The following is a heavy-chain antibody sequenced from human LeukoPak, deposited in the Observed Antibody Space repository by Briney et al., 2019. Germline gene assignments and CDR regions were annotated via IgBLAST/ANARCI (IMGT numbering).Heavy chain of an antibody. D-gene: IGHD4-17*01. CDR1: GGSISSGDYY. CDR2: IYYSGST. CDR3: ARVAPNYGDYGFDY. J-gene: IGHJ4*02. V-gene: IGHV4-30-4*01. Sequence: SQTLSLTCTVSGGSISSGDYYWSWIRQPPGKGLEWIGYIYYSGSTYYNPSLKSRVTISVDTSKNQFSLKLSSVTAADTAVYYCARVAPNYGDYGFDYWGQGTLVTVSS.